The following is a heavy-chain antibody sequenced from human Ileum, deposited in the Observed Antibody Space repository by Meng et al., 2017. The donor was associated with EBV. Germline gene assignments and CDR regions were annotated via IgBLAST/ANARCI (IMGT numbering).Heavy chain of an antibody. V-gene: IGHV4-30-2*01. CDR3: ARAHPVVYFFDY. Sequence: LPLKWCALGLVTPSPPPSLTCVVGVGSSSSGGYCWCWIRQPPGKGLEWSGDIQHSGRTYYNPSHSSRVTIAVDRSRNQFSLKLSSVTAADTAVYYCARAHPVVYFFDYWGQGTLVTVSS. J-gene: IGHJ4*02. CDR2: IQHSGRT. D-gene: IGHD4-23*01. CDR1: VGSSSSGGYC.